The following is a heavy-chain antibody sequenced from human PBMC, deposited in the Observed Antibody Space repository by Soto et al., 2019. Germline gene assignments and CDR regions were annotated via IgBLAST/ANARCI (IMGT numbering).Heavy chain of an antibody. J-gene: IGHJ6*03. CDR3: ARTLDYGHMDV. CDR1: GDSVRNQY. CDR2: SYRSGST. D-gene: IGHD3-16*01. V-gene: IGHV4-4*09. Sequence: QVQMQESGPGLVKPSETLSLTCTVSGDSVRNQYWSWIRRPPGRGLEWIGYSYRSGSTKYNPSLESPLTISVDTSRNQFSLKLSSVTAADTAVYYCARTLDYGHMDVWGKGTTVTVSS.